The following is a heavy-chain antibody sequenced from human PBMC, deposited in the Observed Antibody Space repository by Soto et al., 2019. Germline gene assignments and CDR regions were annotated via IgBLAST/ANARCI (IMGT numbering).Heavy chain of an antibody. CDR1: GGSFSNYY. D-gene: IGHD3-16*02. J-gene: IGHJ4*02. Sequence: SETLSLTCAVYGGSFSNYYWTWIRRPPGRGLEWIGEINHNGSTNYNPSLKSRLTISVDTSRNQFSLKLSSVTAADTAMYYCARDRVYNYRHLDYWGQGTRVTVSS. CDR3: ARDRVYNYRHLDY. CDR2: INHNGST. V-gene: IGHV4-34*01.